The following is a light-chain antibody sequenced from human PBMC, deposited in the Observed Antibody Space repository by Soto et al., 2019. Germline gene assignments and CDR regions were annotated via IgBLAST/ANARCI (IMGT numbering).Light chain of an antibody. CDR1: SNDVGTYDY. CDR3: SPYAGPPSDV. Sequence: QSVLTQPRSVSGSPGQSVTISCTGTSNDVGTYDYVSWYQQHPGGAPKLIIYDVSKRPSGVPDRFAGSKSGNTASLTISGLQAGKGPHNCCSPYAGPPSDVCVPGTK. J-gene: IGLJ1*01. V-gene: IGLV2-11*01. CDR2: DVS.